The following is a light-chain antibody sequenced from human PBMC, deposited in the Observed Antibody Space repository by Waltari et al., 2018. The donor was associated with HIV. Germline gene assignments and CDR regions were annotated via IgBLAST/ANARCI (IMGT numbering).Light chain of an antibody. V-gene: IGLV2-8*01. CDR3: ASHAGSKDV. Sequence: SALPQPPSASGSPGQSVTISCPGTSSDIGSYNYVSWFQQHPGKAPKLMIYDVTKRPSGVPDRFSGSKSGNTASLTVSGLQAEDEADYYCASHAGSKDVFGGGTRLTVL. CDR2: DVT. CDR1: SSDIGSYNY. J-gene: IGLJ2*01.